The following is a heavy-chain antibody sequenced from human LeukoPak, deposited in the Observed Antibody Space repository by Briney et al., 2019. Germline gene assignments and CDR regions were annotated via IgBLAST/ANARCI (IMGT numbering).Heavy chain of an antibody. CDR2: MYYSGST. J-gene: IGHJ5*02. D-gene: IGHD5-12*01. CDR3: ARDTYDYYFGP. V-gene: IGHV4-59*11. CDR1: GDSINSHH. Sequence: SETLPLTCTVSGDSINSHHWNWIRQPPGKGLEWIGYMYYSGSTKYNPSLKSRVAISIDTSKNQFSLKLSSVTAADTAVYYCARDTYDYYFGPWGQGTLVTVSS.